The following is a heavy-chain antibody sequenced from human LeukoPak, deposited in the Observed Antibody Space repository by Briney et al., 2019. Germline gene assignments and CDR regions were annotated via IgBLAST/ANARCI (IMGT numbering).Heavy chain of an antibody. CDR2: IYYSGRT. V-gene: IGHV4-59*01. CDR1: GGSISSYY. D-gene: IGHD6-19*01. CDR3: ASNGYGIGWP. J-gene: IGHJ5*02. Sequence: SETLSLTCTVSGGSISSYYRSWIRQPPGKGLEWIGYIYYSGRTNYNPSLKSPVTISVGTSKNQFSLKLSSVTAADTAVYYCASNGYGIGWPWGQGTLVTVSS.